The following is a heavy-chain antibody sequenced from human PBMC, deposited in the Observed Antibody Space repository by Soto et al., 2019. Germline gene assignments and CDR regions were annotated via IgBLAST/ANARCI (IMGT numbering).Heavy chain of an antibody. V-gene: IGHV4-30-4*01. CDR3: ARGGGYDY. D-gene: IGHD3-22*01. CDR2: IYSSGST. J-gene: IGHJ4*02. CDR1: GVSISSGDDY. Sequence: QVQLQESGPGLVKPSQTLSLTCIVSGVSISSGDDYWSWIRQPPGKGLEWIGYIYSSGSTYSNPSLTSRATISADTSKTQFSLKLTSVTAADTAVYYCARGGGYDYCGQGALLTVSS.